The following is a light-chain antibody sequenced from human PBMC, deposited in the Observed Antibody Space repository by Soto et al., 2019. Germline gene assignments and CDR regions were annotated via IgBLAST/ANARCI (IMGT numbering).Light chain of an antibody. V-gene: IGLV2-14*01. CDR2: EVR. Sequence: QSVLTQPASVSGSPGQSITISCSGTSRDIGAYNLVSWYQQPPGKAPKLLIYEVRNRPSGISYRFSGSKSGTTASLTISSLLPEDEADYYCSAYTTTSTVVFGGGTKVTVL. CDR1: SRDIGAYNL. CDR3: SAYTTTSTVV. J-gene: IGLJ2*01.